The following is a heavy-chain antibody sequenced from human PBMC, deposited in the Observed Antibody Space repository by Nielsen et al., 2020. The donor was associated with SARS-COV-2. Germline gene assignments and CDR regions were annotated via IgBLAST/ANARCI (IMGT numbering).Heavy chain of an antibody. D-gene: IGHD4-17*01. CDR2: ILHYGGNV. Sequence: GSLKISCTASGFSFMTYNMHWVRQAPGKGLEWVAAILHYGGNVYHADSVKGRFTISRDNSRNTLYLQMNTLRPEDTAVYSCARDAYGDLIYGMDVWGRGTTVTVSS. CDR3: ARDAYGDLIYGMDV. J-gene: IGHJ6*02. CDR1: GFSFMTYN. V-gene: IGHV3-30*04.